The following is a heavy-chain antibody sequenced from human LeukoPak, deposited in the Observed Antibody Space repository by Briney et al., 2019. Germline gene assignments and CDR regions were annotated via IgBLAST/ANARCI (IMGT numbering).Heavy chain of an antibody. Sequence: ASVKVSCKASGYTFSSYGISWVRQAPGQGLEWMGWISAYNGYTNYAQKFQGRVTMTTDTSTRTAYMELRSLRSDDPAVYYCARDSNDVLTGYNTNYLDDWGQGTLVTVSS. CDR2: ISAYNGYT. D-gene: IGHD3-9*01. CDR3: ARDSNDVLTGYNTNYLDD. V-gene: IGHV1-18*01. J-gene: IGHJ4*02. CDR1: GYTFSSYG.